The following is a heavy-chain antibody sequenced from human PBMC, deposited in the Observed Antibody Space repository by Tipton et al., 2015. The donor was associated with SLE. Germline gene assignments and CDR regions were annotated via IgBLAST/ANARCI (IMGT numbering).Heavy chain of an antibody. V-gene: IGHV4-59*12. Sequence: LRLSCTASGDSISRNYWSWIRQPPGKGLEWIGYIYYSGSTNYNPSLKSRVTISVDTSKNQFSLKLSSVTAADTAVYYCSRDNYYDSSGLENWFDPWGQGTLVTVSS. D-gene: IGHD3-22*01. J-gene: IGHJ5*02. CDR1: GDSISRNY. CDR3: SRDNYYDSSGLENWFDP. CDR2: IYYSGST.